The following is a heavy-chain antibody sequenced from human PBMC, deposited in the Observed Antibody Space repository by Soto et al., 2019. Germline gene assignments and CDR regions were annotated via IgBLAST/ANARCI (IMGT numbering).Heavy chain of an antibody. D-gene: IGHD4-17*01. Sequence: GESLKISCKGSGYSFNSYWIGWVRQMPGKGLEWMGIIYPGDSDTRYSPSFQGQVTISADKSISTAYLQWSSLKASDTAMYYCARPLPTAIFAFDIWGQGTMVTVSS. CDR1: GYSFNSYW. V-gene: IGHV5-51*01. CDR2: IYPGDSDT. CDR3: ARPLPTAIFAFDI. J-gene: IGHJ3*02.